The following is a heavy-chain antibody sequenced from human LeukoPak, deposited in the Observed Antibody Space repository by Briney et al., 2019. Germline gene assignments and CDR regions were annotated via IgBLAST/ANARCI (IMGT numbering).Heavy chain of an antibody. D-gene: IGHD3-16*01. J-gene: IGHJ4*02. Sequence: GGSLRLSCAASGFTFSSYSMNWVRQAPGKGLEWVSSISSSSSYIYYADSVKGRFTISRDNAKNSLYLQMNSLRAEDTAVYYCARTRSIGYYDYVRDFDYWGQGTLVTVSS. CDR2: ISSSSSYI. CDR3: ARTRSIGYYDYVRDFDY. V-gene: IGHV3-21*01. CDR1: GFTFSSYS.